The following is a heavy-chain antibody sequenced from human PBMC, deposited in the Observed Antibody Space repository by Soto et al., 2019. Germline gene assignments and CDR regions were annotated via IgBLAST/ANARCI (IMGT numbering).Heavy chain of an antibody. CDR3: ARSGGIPDYYDSSGYYDL. V-gene: IGHV1-46*01. D-gene: IGHD3-22*01. J-gene: IGHJ4*02. CDR1: GYTFTSYG. Sequence: ASVKVSCKASGYTFTSYGISWVRQAPGQGLEWMGIINPSGGSTSYAQKFQGRVTMTRDTSTSTVYMELSSLRSEDTAVYYCARSGGIPDYYDSSGYYDLWGQGTLVTVSS. CDR2: INPSGGST.